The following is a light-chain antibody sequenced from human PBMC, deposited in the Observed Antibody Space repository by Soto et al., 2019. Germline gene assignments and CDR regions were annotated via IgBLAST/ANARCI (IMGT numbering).Light chain of an antibody. Sequence: EVVMTQSPATLSVSVGERPTLTCRASQSVSSNLAWYQQKPGQAPRVLMYGTSTRATGIPARFSGSGSGTEFTLTISSLQSEDFAVYHCQQHNSWPLTFGGGTKVEIK. J-gene: IGKJ4*01. CDR2: GTS. CDR1: QSVSSN. CDR3: QQHNSWPLT. V-gene: IGKV3-15*01.